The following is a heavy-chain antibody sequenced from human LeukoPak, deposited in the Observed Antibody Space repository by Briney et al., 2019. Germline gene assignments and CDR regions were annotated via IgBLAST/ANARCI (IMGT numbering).Heavy chain of an antibody. V-gene: IGHV1-2*02. Sequence: ASVKVSCKASGYTFTGYYMHWVRQAPGQGLEWMGWINPNSGGTNYAQKFQGRVTMTRDTSISTAYMELSRLRADDTAVYYCAVGVIYCSSTSCYDYYYYYMDVWGKGSTVTVSS. J-gene: IGHJ6*03. CDR1: GYTFTGYY. CDR3: AVGVIYCSSTSCYDYYYYYMDV. D-gene: IGHD2-2*01. CDR2: INPNSGGT.